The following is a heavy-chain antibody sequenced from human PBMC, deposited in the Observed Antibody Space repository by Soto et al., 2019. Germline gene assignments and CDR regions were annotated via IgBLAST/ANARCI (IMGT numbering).Heavy chain of an antibody. Sequence: PGESLKISCKGSGYSFTSYWISWVRQMPGKGLEWMGRIDPSDSYTNYSPSFQGHVTISADKSISTAYLQWSSLKASDTAMYYCARPSGPYDSSGYYSNWYFQHWGQGTLVTVSS. CDR2: IDPSDSYT. J-gene: IGHJ1*01. CDR1: GYSFTSYW. V-gene: IGHV5-10-1*01. CDR3: ARPSGPYDSSGYYSNWYFQH. D-gene: IGHD3-22*01.